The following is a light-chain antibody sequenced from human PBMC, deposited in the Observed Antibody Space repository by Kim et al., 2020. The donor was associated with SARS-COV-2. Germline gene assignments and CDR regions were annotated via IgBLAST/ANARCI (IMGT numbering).Light chain of an antibody. CDR1: QNINGW. CDR3: QQYNFYSRT. CDR2: DVS. V-gene: IGKV1-5*01. J-gene: IGKJ2*02. Sequence: SASVGDRVTITCRASQNINGWLAWYQQKPGKAPKLLIYDVSNLESGVPSRFSGSGSGTEYTLTISSLQPDDFATYYCQQYNFYSRTFGQGTKLEI.